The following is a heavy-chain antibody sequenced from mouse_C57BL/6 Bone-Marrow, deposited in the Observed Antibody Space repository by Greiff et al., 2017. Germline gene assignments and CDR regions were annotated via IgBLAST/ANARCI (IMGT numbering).Heavy chain of an antibody. CDR3: ASLHWDGYAMDY. V-gene: IGHV7-3*01. Sequence: DVQLVESGGGLVQPGGSLSLSCAASGFTFTDYYMSWVRQPPGKALEWLGFIRNKANGYTTEYSASVKGRFTISRDTSQSILYLHMNALRAEDSATYYCASLHWDGYAMDYWGQGTSVTVSS. D-gene: IGHD4-1*01. CDR2: IRNKANGYTT. CDR1: GFTFTDYY. J-gene: IGHJ4*01.